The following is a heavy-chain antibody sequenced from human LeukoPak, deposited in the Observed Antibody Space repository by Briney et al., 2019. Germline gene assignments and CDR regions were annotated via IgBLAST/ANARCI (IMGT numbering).Heavy chain of an antibody. J-gene: IGHJ5*02. CDR2: ISSSSSTI. CDR3: ARDYNGNYDFWSGYWERYNWFDP. CDR1: GYSISIGYY. V-gene: IGHV3-11*04. Sequence: KSSETLSLTCAVSGYSISIGYYWGWIRQPPGKGLEWVSYISSSSSTIYYADSVKGRFTISRDNAKNSLHLQMNSLRAEDTAVYYCARDYNGNYDFWSGYWERYNWFDPWGQGTLVTVSS. D-gene: IGHD3-3*01.